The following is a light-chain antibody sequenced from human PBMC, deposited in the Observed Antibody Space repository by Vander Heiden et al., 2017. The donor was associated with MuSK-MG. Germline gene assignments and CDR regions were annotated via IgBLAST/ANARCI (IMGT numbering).Light chain of an antibody. CDR3: QQWHNTART. Sequence: DIWLTHPPSSLYGSVGDRVTITCRASQSINRCLNWYQQKPGKAPKVVIYAASSLQGGLASRFSGCAFRTYFTLTISRLQPKDFATCYYQQWHNTARTFGQGTKVEIK. CDR2: AAS. CDR1: QSINRC. V-gene: IGKV1-39*01. J-gene: IGKJ1*01.